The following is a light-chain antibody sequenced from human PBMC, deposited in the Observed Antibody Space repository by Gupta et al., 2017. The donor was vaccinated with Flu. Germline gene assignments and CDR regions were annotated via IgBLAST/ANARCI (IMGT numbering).Light chain of an antibody. CDR2: EVN. J-gene: IGLJ1*01. Sequence: QSALTQPASVSGSPGQSISISCTGTSSDIGAYNYVSWYQQHPGKAPKLMIDEVNKRHSGPSSLSAANYAGTTALTNISGHQADDEAYYYCRSYESSRTCVFGTGTKVTVI. CDR3: RSYESSRTCV. CDR1: SSDIGAYNY. V-gene: IGLV2-14*01.